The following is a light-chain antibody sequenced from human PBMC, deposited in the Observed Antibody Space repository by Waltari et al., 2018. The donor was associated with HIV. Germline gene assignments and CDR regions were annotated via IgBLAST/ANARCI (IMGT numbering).Light chain of an antibody. CDR1: TTNAGSNI. CDR2: RDN. J-gene: IGLJ1*01. Sequence: QSVLTQPPSASGTPGQRVNISCSGTTTNAGSNIVSWHQPLPGTAPKLLIYRDNRRPSGVPDRFSGSKSGASASLAISGLRSEDEGDYYCATWDGSLGGVYVFGAGTKVTVL. V-gene: IGLV1-47*01. CDR3: ATWDGSLGGVYV.